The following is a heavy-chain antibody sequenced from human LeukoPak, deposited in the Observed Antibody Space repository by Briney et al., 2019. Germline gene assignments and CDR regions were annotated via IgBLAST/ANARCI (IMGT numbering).Heavy chain of an antibody. CDR1: GSIVSNNF. CDR3: AREDRYSHACFDH. J-gene: IGHJ4*02. D-gene: IGHD5-18*01. CDR2: INTGGGA. V-gene: IGHV3-53*01. Sequence: GGSLKLSCAASGSIVSNNFMNWVRQAPGRGLEWVSLINTGGGASYADSVKGRFTISRDMSKNTLYLQMNSLRVEDTAVYYCAREDRYSHACFDHWGQGALVTVSS.